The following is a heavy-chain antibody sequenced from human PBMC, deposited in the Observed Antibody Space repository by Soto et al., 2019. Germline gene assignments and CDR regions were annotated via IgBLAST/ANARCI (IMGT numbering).Heavy chain of an antibody. CDR3: AKDGDFYDCGTGYHLTAHYFDY. CDR1: GCIFNNYP. D-gene: IGHD3-3*01. V-gene: IGHV3-23*01. CDR2: ISAGGGSP. J-gene: IGHJ4*02. Sequence: RGLSCAASGCIFNNYPMIWFRQAPCEGLEWVAFISAGGGSPNYADSVKGRFTISSDNSKNIVYMQMNSLRHEDTAVCYCAKDGDFYDCGTGYHLTAHYFDYWGQGTPVTVSS.